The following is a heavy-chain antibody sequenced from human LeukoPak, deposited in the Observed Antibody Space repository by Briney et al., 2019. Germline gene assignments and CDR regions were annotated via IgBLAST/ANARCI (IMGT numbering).Heavy chain of an antibody. CDR2: IKYDGSDK. Sequence: QAGGSLRLSCAASGFTFSGFWMSWVRQAPTKGLEWVANIKYDGSDKRYVDSVKGRFTDSRDNANNSLYLQMNSLTAEDTAVYYCVRGGGSFDSWGQGTLVTVSS. V-gene: IGHV3-7*04. J-gene: IGHJ4*02. D-gene: IGHD3-16*01. CDR1: GFTFSGFW. CDR3: VRGGGSFDS.